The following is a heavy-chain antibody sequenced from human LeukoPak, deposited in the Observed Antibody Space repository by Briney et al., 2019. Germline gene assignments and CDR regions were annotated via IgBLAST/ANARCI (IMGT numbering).Heavy chain of an antibody. CDR2: IYYSGST. J-gene: IGHJ6*03. D-gene: IGHD3-3*01. V-gene: IGHV4-59*01. Sequence: SETLSLTCTVSGGSISSYYWSWIRQPPGKGLEWIGYIYYSGSTNYNPSLKSRVTISVDTSKNQFSLKLSSVTAADTAVYYCASLYYDFWSGSMDVWGKGTTVTVSS. CDR1: GGSISSYY. CDR3: ASLYYDFWSGSMDV.